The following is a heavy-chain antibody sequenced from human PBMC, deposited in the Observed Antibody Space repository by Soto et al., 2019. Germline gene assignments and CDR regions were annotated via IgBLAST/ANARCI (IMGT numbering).Heavy chain of an antibody. CDR1: GYTFTGYY. J-gene: IGHJ4*02. Sequence: VASVKVSCKASGYTFTGYYMHWVRQAPGQGLEWMGWINPNSGGTNYAQKLQGWVTMTRDTSTSTAYMELSRLRSDDTAVYYCAREGYCSGGSCYLELDYWGQGTLVTVSS. CDR2: INPNSGGT. V-gene: IGHV1-2*04. D-gene: IGHD2-15*01. CDR3: AREGYCSGGSCYLELDY.